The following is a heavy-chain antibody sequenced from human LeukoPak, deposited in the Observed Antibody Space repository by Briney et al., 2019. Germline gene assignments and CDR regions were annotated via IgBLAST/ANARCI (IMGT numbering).Heavy chain of an antibody. CDR1: GYTFTGYY. V-gene: IGHV1-8*02. D-gene: IGHD6-19*01. Sequence: GASVKVSCKASGYTFTGYYMHWVRQAPGQGLEWMGWINPNSGNTGYAQKFQGRVTMTRNTSISTAYMELSSLRSEDTAVYYCARSGGYSSGWYGGDFDYWGQGTLVTVSS. CDR2: INPNSGNT. J-gene: IGHJ4*02. CDR3: ARSGGYSSGWYGGDFDY.